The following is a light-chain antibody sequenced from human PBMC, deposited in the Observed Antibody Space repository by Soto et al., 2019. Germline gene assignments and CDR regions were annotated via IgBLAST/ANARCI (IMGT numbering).Light chain of an antibody. CDR2: DAS. V-gene: IGKV1-5*01. Sequence: DILMTQSPSTLSASVGDRITITCRASETISSWLAWYQQKSGKAPQLLIYDASTLESGVPSRFSGSGFGTEFSLTISSLQPDDFATYYCQEYKSHLRTFGPGTKVEIK. CDR1: ETISSW. CDR3: QEYKSHLRT. J-gene: IGKJ1*01.